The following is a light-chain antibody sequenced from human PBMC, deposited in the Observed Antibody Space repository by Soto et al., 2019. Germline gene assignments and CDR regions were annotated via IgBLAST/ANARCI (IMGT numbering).Light chain of an antibody. CDR3: MQALQTPPT. Sequence: DIVMTQSPLSLPVTPGEPASISCRSSQSLLHSNGYNYLDWYLQKPGQSPQLLIYLGSNRASGGPDRFSGSGSGTDFTLKISRVEAEDVGVYYCMQALQTPPTFGQGTKVDIK. CDR2: LGS. J-gene: IGKJ1*01. V-gene: IGKV2-28*01. CDR1: QSLLHSNGYNY.